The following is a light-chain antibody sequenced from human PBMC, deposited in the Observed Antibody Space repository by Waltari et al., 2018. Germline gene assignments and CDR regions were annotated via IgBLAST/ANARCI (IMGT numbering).Light chain of an antibody. Sequence: QAVLTQPASLSASPGASVSLTCTLRSDIRVGAYKIYWYQQSPGSPPQFLVRYRSDSDNRQGSGVPSRFSGSTDFSANAGIFLISGLQSADEADYYCMILYNNAVVFGGGTTLTVL. J-gene: IGLJ3*02. CDR2: YRSDSDN. V-gene: IGLV5-45*01. CDR1: SDIRVGAYK. CDR3: MILYNNAVV.